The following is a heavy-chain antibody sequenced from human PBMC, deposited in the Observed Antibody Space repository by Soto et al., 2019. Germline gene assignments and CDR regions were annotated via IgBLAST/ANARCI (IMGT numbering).Heavy chain of an antibody. CDR3: ALLDSLGLSFDY. CDR2: IYWDDDK. J-gene: IGHJ4*02. Sequence: QITLKESGPTLVKPTQTLTLTCTLSGFSLTTSGVGVGWIRQPPGQALKWLAVIYWDDDKRYSPSLKSRLTITNDTPKHQVALTLTNMDPVDTATYYCALLDSLGLSFDYWGQGALVTVSS. CDR1: GFSLTTSGVG. V-gene: IGHV2-5*02. D-gene: IGHD3-9*01.